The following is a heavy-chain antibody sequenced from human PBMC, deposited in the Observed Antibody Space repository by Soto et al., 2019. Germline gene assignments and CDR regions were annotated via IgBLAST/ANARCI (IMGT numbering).Heavy chain of an antibody. Sequence: ASVQVSSKASGYTFTSSAMHWVRQAPGQRLEWMGWINAGNGNTKYSQKFQGRVTITRDTSASTAYMELSSLRSEDTAVYYCARSIVVVTALDYWGQGTLVTVSS. V-gene: IGHV1-3*01. CDR1: GYTFTSSA. D-gene: IGHD2-21*02. CDR2: INAGNGNT. CDR3: ARSIVVVTALDY. J-gene: IGHJ4*02.